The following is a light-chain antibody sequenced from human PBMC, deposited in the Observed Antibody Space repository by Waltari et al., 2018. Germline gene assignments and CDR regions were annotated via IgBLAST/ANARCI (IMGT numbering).Light chain of an antibody. CDR1: QTISNY. V-gene: IGKV3-20*01. Sequence: EIVLTQSPGTLSLSPGERATLSCRASQTISNYLAWYQQKPGQAPRLLIYDASSRAIGIPDGFSGSGSGTDFTLTISRLEPEDFAMYYCQQYGSSPTFGQGTKLEIK. CDR2: DAS. CDR3: QQYGSSPT. J-gene: IGKJ2*01.